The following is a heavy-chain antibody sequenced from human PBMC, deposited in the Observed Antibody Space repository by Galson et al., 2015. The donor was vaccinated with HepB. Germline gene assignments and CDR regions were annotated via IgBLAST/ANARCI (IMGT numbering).Heavy chain of an antibody. J-gene: IGHJ4*02. CDR2: ISRRSGRT. CDR3: AKDVGSRTSYDY. Sequence: SLRLSCAASGFTFNSYDMTWVRQAPGKGLEWVSSISRRSGRTSYADSVKGRFTISRDNSKNTLYLQMNSLRAEDTAVYYCAKDVGSRTSYDYWGQGTLVTVSS. CDR1: GFTFNSYD. V-gene: IGHV3-23*01. D-gene: IGHD2-2*01.